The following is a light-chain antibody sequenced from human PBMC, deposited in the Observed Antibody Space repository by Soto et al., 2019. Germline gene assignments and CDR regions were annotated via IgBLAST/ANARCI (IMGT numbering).Light chain of an antibody. CDR2: GAS. Sequence: EIVMTQSPATLSVSPGEGVTLSCKASQSVSSYLAWYQQKPGQAPRLLINGASTRAAGFPARFSGSGSGKEFTLTISSLQSEDVAVYYCQQYLNWPWTFGQGTKVEIK. J-gene: IGKJ1*01. V-gene: IGKV3-15*01. CDR1: QSVSSY. CDR3: QQYLNWPWT.